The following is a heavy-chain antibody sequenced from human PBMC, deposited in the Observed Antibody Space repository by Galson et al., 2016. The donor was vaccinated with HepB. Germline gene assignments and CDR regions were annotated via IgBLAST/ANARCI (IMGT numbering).Heavy chain of an antibody. J-gene: IGHJ5*02. CDR3: ARGVTTQAGWNWFDP. CDR2: ISASGIPT. D-gene: IGHD2-21*02. Sequence: SLRLSCAASGFTFSSYTMAWVRQAPGQGLEWVSAISASGIPTSYADSVRGRFTISRDNSKDTLYRQMSSLRAEDTAMYHCARGVTTQAGWNWFDPWGQGILVTVSS. CDR1: GFTFSSYT. V-gene: IGHV3-23*01.